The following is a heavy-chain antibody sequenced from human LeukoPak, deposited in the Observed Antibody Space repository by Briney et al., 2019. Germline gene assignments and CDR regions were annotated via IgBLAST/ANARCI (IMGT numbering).Heavy chain of an antibody. CDR2: MNPNSGNT. V-gene: IGHV1-8*01. Sequence: ASVKVSCKASGYTLTSYDINWVRQATGQGLEWMGWMNPNSGNTGYAQKFQGRVTMTRNTSISTAYMELSSLRSEDTAVYYCARERQQLPGFDYWGQGTLVTVSS. CDR1: GYTLTSYD. J-gene: IGHJ4*02. CDR3: ARERQQLPGFDY. D-gene: IGHD6-13*01.